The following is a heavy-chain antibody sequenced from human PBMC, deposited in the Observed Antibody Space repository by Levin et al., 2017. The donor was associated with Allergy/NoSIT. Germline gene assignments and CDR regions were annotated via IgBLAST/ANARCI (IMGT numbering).Heavy chain of an antibody. V-gene: IGHV3-33*01. CDR2: IWYDGSNK. Sequence: PGGSLRLSCAASGFTFSSYGMHWVRQAPGKGLEWVAVIWYDGSNKYYADSVKGRFTISRDNSKNTLYLQMNSLRAEDTAVYYCASRYGSGSYTKTYYYYMDVWGKGTTVTVSS. CDR3: ASRYGSGSYTKTYYYYMDV. CDR1: GFTFSSYG. D-gene: IGHD3-10*01. J-gene: IGHJ6*03.